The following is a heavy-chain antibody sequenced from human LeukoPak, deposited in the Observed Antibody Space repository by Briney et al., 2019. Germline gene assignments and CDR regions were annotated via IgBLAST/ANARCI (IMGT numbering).Heavy chain of an antibody. Sequence: GGSLRLSCAASGFYFANYAMSWVRQAPGKGLEWVSATVGGGTPNTYHADSVGGRFTISRDNSKSTLSLQMNSLRAEDTAIYYCATYRQVLLPFESWGQGTLVTVSS. J-gene: IGHJ4*02. CDR1: GFYFANYA. D-gene: IGHD2-8*02. V-gene: IGHV3-23*01. CDR2: TVGGGTPNT. CDR3: ATYRQVLLPFES.